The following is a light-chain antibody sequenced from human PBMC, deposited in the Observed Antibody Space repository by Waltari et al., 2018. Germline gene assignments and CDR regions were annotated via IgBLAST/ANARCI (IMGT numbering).Light chain of an antibody. CDR3: QNHERLPAT. Sequence: ELVLTQSPGTLSLSPGERATLSCRASQNIGRYLVWYQQKPGQPPRLLIYAASTRATGIPDRFIGGGSGTDFSLTIARLEPEDFAVYFCQNHERLPATFGQGTKVEI. CDR1: QNIGRY. CDR2: AAS. J-gene: IGKJ1*01. V-gene: IGKV3-20*01.